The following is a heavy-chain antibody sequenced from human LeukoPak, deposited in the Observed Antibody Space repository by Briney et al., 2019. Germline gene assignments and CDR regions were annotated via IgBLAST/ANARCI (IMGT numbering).Heavy chain of an antibody. D-gene: IGHD6-6*01. J-gene: IGHJ4*02. V-gene: IGHV4-30-2*01. CDR2: IYHSGST. CDR3: ARGDSSSPLFDY. Sequence: SQTLSLTCTVSGGSISSGGYYWSWLRQHPGKGLEWIGYIYHSGSTYYNPSLKSRVTISVDRSKNQFSLKLSSVTAADTAVYYCARGDSSSPLFDYWGQGTLVTVSS. CDR1: GGSISSGGYY.